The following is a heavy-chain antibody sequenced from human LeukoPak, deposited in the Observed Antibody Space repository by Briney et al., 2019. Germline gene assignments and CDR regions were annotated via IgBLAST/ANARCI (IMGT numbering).Heavy chain of an antibody. CDR2: MNPNSGNT. V-gene: IGHV1-8*01. D-gene: IGHD6-6*01. CDR1: GYTFTSYD. J-gene: IGHJ4*02. Sequence: ASVKVSCKASGYTFTSYDINWVRQATGQGLEWMGWMNPNSGNTGYAQKFQGRVTMTRNTSISTAYMELSSPRSEDTAVYYCARAKSIAARRALGYWGQGTLVTVSS. CDR3: ARAKSIAARRALGY.